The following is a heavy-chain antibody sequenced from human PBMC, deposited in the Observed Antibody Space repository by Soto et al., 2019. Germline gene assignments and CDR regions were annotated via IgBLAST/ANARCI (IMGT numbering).Heavy chain of an antibody. CDR3: ARRYCFSTSCYSSFDY. J-gene: IGHJ4*02. CDR1: GGSPSSSY. Sequence: QVQLQESGPGLVKPSETLSLTCTVSGGSPSSSYWGWIRQPPGKGLEYIGYVYYSGGTNYNPSLKSRVSMSVDTSKNQFSLKLSSVTAADTAVYYCARRYCFSTSCYSSFDYWGQGTLVTVSS. CDR2: VYYSGGT. V-gene: IGHV4-59*08. D-gene: IGHD2-2*01.